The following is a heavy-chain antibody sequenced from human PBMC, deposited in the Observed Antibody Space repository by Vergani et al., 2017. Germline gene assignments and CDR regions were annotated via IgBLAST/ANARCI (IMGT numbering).Heavy chain of an antibody. Sequence: QVQLQESGPGLVKPSETLSLTCTVSGGSFTNYYWSWIRQPPGKGLEWVGHIYYTGNTNYNPSLESRVTISFDTSKNKFSLTVNSMTAADTAVYYCARDGDDSGWYRYFDLWGHGTLVAVSS. CDR3: ARDGDDSGWYRYFDL. CDR2: IYYTGNT. CDR1: GGSFTNYY. D-gene: IGHD6-19*01. J-gene: IGHJ2*01. V-gene: IGHV4-59*01.